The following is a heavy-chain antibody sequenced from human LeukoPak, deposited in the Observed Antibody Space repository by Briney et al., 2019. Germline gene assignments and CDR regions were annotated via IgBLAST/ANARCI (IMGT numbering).Heavy chain of an antibody. J-gene: IGHJ3*02. Sequence: PGGSLRLSCAASGFTFSSYGMHWVRQAPGKGLEWVAFIRYDGSNKYYVDSVKGRFTISRDNSKNTLYLQMNSLRAEDTAVYYCAKGGGYSSSWYGIWGQGTMVTVSS. D-gene: IGHD6-13*01. CDR3: AKGGGYSSSWYGI. CDR2: IRYDGSNK. CDR1: GFTFSSYG. V-gene: IGHV3-30*02.